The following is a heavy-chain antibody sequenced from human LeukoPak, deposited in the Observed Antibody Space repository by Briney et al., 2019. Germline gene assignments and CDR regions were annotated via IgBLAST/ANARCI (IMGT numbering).Heavy chain of an antibody. Sequence: ASVKVSCKPSGYTFTGYYMHWVRQAPGQGLEWMGWINPNSGGTNYAQKFQGRVTMTRDTSISTAYMELSRLRSDDTAVYYRARALSSSWLDAFDIWGQGTMVTVSS. J-gene: IGHJ3*02. V-gene: IGHV1-2*02. CDR3: ARALSSSWLDAFDI. CDR1: GYTFTGYY. CDR2: INPNSGGT. D-gene: IGHD6-13*01.